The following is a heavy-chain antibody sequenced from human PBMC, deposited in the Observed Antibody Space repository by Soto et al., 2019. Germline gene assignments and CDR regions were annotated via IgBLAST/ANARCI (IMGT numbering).Heavy chain of an antibody. CDR2: ISIGGDKT. CDR1: GFTFSSNS. J-gene: IGHJ5*02. Sequence: EVQLLESGGDLIQPGGSLRLSCAASGFTFSSNSFPWVRQAPGKGLEYVSGISIGGDKTWHADSVKGRFTVSRDNSKNTVYLQMNSLRVDDTAVYYCAKWDGYGDHWGQGTLVTVSS. D-gene: IGHD5-12*01. V-gene: IGHV3-23*01. CDR3: AKWDGYGDH.